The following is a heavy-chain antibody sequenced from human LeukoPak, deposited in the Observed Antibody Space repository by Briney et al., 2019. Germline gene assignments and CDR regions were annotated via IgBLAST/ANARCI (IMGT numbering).Heavy chain of an antibody. CDR1: GASISNYY. D-gene: IGHD1-26*01. V-gene: IGHV4-4*09. J-gene: IGHJ4*02. CDR2: IHTSGES. CDR3: ARLGSYHDF. Sequence: SETLSLTCTDSGASISNYYWSWVQQTPEKGLEWMGHIHTSGESRYYPSLESRLTMSIDTSRNQLSLKLTSVTAADTAVYFCARLGSYHDFWGQGALVTVSS.